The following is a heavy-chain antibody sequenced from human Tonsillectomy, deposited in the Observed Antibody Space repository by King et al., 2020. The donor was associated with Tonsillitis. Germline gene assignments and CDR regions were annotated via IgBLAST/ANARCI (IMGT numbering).Heavy chain of an antibody. CDR1: GYSFTNYW. Sequence: VQLVQSGAEVKKPGESLKISCKDSGYSFTNYWIGWVRQMPGKGLEWMGIIYPGDSDTRYSPSFQGQVTISADESISTVYLQWSSLKASDTAMYYCASLGSSSSWYEDAFDIWGQGTMVTVSS. D-gene: IGHD6-13*01. J-gene: IGHJ3*02. CDR3: ASLGSSSSWYEDAFDI. V-gene: IGHV5-51*03. CDR2: IYPGDSDT.